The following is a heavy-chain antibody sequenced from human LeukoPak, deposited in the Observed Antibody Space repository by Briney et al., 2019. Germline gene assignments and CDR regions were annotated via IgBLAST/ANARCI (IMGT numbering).Heavy chain of an antibody. J-gene: IGHJ4*02. CDR1: GYTFTSYD. V-gene: IGHV1-8*01. D-gene: IGHD4-17*01. CDR3: ARVVNGDYPPDY. Sequence: ASVKVSRKASGYTFTSYDINWVRQATGQGLEWMGWMNPNSGNTGYAQKFQGRVTMTRNTSISTAYMELSSLRSEDTAVYYCARVVNGDYPPDYWGQGTLVTVSS. CDR2: MNPNSGNT.